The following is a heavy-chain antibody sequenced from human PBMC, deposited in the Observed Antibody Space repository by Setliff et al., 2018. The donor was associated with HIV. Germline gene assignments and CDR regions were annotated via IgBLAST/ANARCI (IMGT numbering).Heavy chain of an antibody. D-gene: IGHD3-10*01. J-gene: IGHJ4*02. Sequence: SVKVSCKASGYLFTGYYMHWVRQAPGQGLEWMGWINVNSGGTKYAQKFQGRVTMTRDTSISTAYMEVSSLRSDDTAVYYCAREGSPTYYFDYWSQGTLVTVSS. V-gene: IGHV1-2*02. CDR1: GYLFTGYY. CDR3: AREGSPTYYFDY. CDR2: INVNSGGT.